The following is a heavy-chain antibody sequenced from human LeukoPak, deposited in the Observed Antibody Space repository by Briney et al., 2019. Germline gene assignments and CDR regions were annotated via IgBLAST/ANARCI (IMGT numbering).Heavy chain of an antibody. J-gene: IGHJ4*02. CDR2: ISYDGSNK. CDR3: AKDLTYDYDSTGYYFDY. Sequence: GGSLRLSCAASGFTFSSYGMHWVRQAPGKGLEWVAVISYDGSNKYYADSVKGRFTISRDNSKNTLYLQLNSLRAEDTAIYYCAKDLTYDYDSTGYYFDYWGQGTLVTVSS. V-gene: IGHV3-30*18. D-gene: IGHD3-22*01. CDR1: GFTFSSYG.